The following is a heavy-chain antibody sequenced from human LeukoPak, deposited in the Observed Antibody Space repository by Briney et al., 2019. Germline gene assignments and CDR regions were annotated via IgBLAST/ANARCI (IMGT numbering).Heavy chain of an antibody. CDR1: GGSFSTYY. V-gene: IGHV4-59*08. J-gene: IGHJ4*02. CDR2: INYSGST. CDR3: ARQLFWTTVVKEYYFDY. Sequence: PSETLSLTCTVSGGSFSTYYWSWIRQPPGKGLEWIGYINYSGSTTYSPSLKSRVTISVDTSKNQFSLKLSSVTAADTAVYYCARQLFWTTVVKEYYFDYWGQGTLVTVSS. D-gene: IGHD4-23*01.